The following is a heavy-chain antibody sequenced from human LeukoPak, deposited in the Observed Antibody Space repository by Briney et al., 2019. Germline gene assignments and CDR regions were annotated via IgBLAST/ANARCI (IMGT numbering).Heavy chain of an antibody. CDR2: IKQDGSEK. CDR3: ARHYYDTSGYYGRDYLDY. V-gene: IGHV3-7*01. J-gene: IGHJ4*02. Sequence: GGSLRLSCAASGFTFSNYWMSWVRQAPGKGLEWVANIKQDGSEKYYVDSVKGRFTVSRDNAKNSLYLQMNSLRAEDTTVYYCARHYYDTSGYYGRDYLDYWGQGTLVTVSS. D-gene: IGHD3-22*01. CDR1: GFTFSNYW.